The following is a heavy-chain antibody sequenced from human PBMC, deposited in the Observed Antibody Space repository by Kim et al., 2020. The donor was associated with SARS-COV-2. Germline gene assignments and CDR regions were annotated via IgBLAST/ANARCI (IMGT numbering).Heavy chain of an antibody. Sequence: GESLKISCKGSGYSFTSYWISWVRQMPGKGLEWMGRIDPSDSYTNYSPSFQGHVTISADKSISTAYLQWSSLKASDTAMYYCARERSGYSGYEAYYYYYGMDVCGQGTTVTVSS. D-gene: IGHD5-12*01. V-gene: IGHV5-10-1*01. CDR2: IDPSDSYT. J-gene: IGHJ6*02. CDR1: GYSFTSYW. CDR3: ARERSGYSGYEAYYYYYGMDV.